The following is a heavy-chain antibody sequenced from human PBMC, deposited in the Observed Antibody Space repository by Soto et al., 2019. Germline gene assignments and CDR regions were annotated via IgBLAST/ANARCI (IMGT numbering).Heavy chain of an antibody. D-gene: IGHD3-10*01. Sequence: PSETLSLTCTVSGGSISSGNYYWSWIRQPPGKGLEWIGYIYYSGSTNYNPSLKSRVTISVDTSKNQFSLKLSSVTAADTAVYYCARANVLLWFGELEADAFDIWGQGTIVTVSS. CDR2: IYYSGST. CDR1: GGSISSGNYY. CDR3: ARANVLLWFGELEADAFDI. V-gene: IGHV4-61*01. J-gene: IGHJ3*02.